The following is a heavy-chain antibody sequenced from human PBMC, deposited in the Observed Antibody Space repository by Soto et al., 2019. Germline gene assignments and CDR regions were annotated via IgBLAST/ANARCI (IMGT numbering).Heavy chain of an antibody. CDR3: AHRGYKYGPLFDY. Sequence: SGPTLVNPTETLTLTCPFSGFSVSTTGMGVGWIRQPPGKALEWLALIFWNDDKRYIPSLKSRLTITKGTYNNQVVLTMTNMDPVDTGTYYCAHRGYKYGPLFDYWGQGTLVTVSS. D-gene: IGHD5-18*01. CDR2: IFWNDDK. V-gene: IGHV2-5*01. CDR1: GFSVSTTGMG. J-gene: IGHJ4*02.